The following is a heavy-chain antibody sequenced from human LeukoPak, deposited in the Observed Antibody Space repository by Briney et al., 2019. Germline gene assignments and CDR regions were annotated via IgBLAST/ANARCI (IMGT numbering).Heavy chain of an antibody. D-gene: IGHD3-10*01. CDR1: GFISSSFS. CDR2: ISHDGKVK. J-gene: IGHJ4*02. Sequence: SLRLSCAASGFISSSFSLHCVRQAPGQGLEGLAVISHDGKVKDYADSVRGRFTISRDDSTNTLSLQMNSLRPDDTATYHCARDLTRGAPDYFIDWGQGTRVTVSS. V-gene: IGHV3-30*04. CDR3: ARDLTRGAPDYFID.